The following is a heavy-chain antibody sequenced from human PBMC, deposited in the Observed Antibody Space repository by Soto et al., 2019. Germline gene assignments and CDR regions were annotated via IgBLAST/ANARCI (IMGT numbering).Heavy chain of an antibody. CDR1: GFTFSSYS. Sequence: PGGSLRLSCAASGFTFSSYSMNWVRQAPGKGLEWVSSISSSSSYIYYADSVKGRFTISRDNAKNSLYLQMNIRRAEDTAVYYCARDPLTMVGMDVWGQGPTVTVSS. D-gene: IGHD3-10*01. V-gene: IGHV3-21*01. CDR3: ARDPLTMVGMDV. J-gene: IGHJ6*02. CDR2: ISSSSSYI.